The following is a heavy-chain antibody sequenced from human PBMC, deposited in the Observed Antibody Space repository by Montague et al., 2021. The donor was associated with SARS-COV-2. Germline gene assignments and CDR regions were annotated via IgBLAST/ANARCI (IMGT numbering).Heavy chain of an antibody. J-gene: IGHJ2*01. CDR3: ARDPLYYSDSSGLLLDCYFDL. V-gene: IGHV4-61*02. Sequence: TLSLTCTVSGSSISSGSYYWSWIRQPAGKGLEWIGRIYTSGSTNYNPSLESRVTISVDTSKTQFSRKMSAVTAEDTAVYYCARDPLYYSDSSGLLLDCYFDLWGRGTLVTVSS. CDR1: GSSISSGSYY. CDR2: IYTSGST. D-gene: IGHD3-22*01.